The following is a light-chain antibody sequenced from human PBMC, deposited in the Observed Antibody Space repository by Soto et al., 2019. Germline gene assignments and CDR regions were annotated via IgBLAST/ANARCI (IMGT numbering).Light chain of an antibody. V-gene: IGKV3-20*01. CDR2: GAS. J-gene: IGKJ1*01. Sequence: PGERTTLSCRASQSVSSNFLDWYQQKPGQAPRLLISGASNRATGAPDRFRGSGSGTDFTLTITRLEPEDFAVYYCHQYGSAPWTFGQGTKVDIK. CDR3: HQYGSAPWT. CDR1: QSVSSNF.